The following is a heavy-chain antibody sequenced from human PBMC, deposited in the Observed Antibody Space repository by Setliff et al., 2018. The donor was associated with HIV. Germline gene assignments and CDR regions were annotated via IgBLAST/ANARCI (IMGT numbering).Heavy chain of an antibody. J-gene: IGHJ3*02. D-gene: IGHD1-26*01. CDR3: ASGSPFDGFDM. V-gene: IGHV4-59*11. Sequence: SETLSLTCTVSGGSMSTHYWSWIRQTPGKGLEWIGHIYTTGSTHYNPSLRSRVTISIDTSKGHFSLRLKSVTAADTALYYCASGSPFDGFDMWGQGTMVIVSS. CDR1: GGSMSTHY. CDR2: IYTTGST.